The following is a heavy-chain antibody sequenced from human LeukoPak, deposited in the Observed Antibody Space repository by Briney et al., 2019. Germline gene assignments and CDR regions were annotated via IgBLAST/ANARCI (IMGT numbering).Heavy chain of an antibody. V-gene: IGHV4-34*01. Sequence: PSETLSLTCAVYGGSFSGYYWSWIRQPPGKGLEWIGEINHSGSTNYNPSLKSRVTISVDTSKNQFSLKLSSVTAADTAVYYCARGPTGTVVFVYWAGGTRVTVSS. CDR2: INHSGST. CDR1: GGSFSGYY. CDR3: ARGPTGTVVFVY. D-gene: IGHD1-1*01. J-gene: IGHJ4*02.